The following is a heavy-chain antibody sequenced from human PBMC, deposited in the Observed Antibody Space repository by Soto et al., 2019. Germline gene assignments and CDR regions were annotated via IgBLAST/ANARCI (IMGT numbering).Heavy chain of an antibody. CDR1: GGSISSGDYY. Sequence: PSETLSLTCTVSGGSISSGDYYWSWIRQPPGKGLEWIGYIYYSGSTYYNPSLKSRVTISVDTSKNQFSLKLSSVTAADTAVYYCASTHYDFWSGYVNWFDPWGQGTLVTVSS. J-gene: IGHJ5*02. CDR3: ASTHYDFWSGYVNWFDP. D-gene: IGHD3-3*01. CDR2: IYYSGST. V-gene: IGHV4-30-4*01.